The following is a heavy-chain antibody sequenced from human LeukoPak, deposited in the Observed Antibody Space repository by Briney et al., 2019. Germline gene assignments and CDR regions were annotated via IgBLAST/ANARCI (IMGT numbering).Heavy chain of an antibody. CDR2: IFHSGTT. D-gene: IGHD6-13*01. CDR1: GGSMNSYY. Sequence: PSETLSLTCTVSGGSMNSYYWSWIRQPPGKGLEWIGYIFHSGTTNYNPSLKSRVTISVDTSTNQFSLKLSSVTAADTAVYYCARAYSSRGRFDPWGQGTLVTVSS. CDR3: ARAYSSRGRFDP. V-gene: IGHV4-59*01. J-gene: IGHJ5*02.